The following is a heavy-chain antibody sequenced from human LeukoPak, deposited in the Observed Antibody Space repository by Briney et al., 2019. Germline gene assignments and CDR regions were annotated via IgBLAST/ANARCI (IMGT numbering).Heavy chain of an antibody. CDR2: INPNSGGT. CDR1: GYTFTSYG. V-gene: IGHV1-2*02. D-gene: IGHD3-9*01. J-gene: IGHJ6*02. CDR3: ARDLIRYFDWLSRSDGMDV. Sequence: VASVKVSCKASGYTFTSYGISWVRQAPGQGLEWMGWINPNSGGTNYAQKFQGRVTMTRDTSISTAYMELSRLRSDDTAVYYCARDLIRYFDWLSRSDGMDVWGQGTTVTVSS.